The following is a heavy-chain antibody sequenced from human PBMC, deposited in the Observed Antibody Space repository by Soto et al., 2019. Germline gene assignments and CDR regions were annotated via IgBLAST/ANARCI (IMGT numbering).Heavy chain of an antibody. J-gene: IGHJ4*02. CDR3: AKTVPYYYDSSGYYDY. CDR1: GFTVSSSY. CDR2: IYSTGNT. Sequence: PGGSLRLSCAASGFTVSSSYMSWVRQAPGQGLEWVSLIYSTGNTYYADSVKGRFTISRDNSKSTLYLQMNSLRAEDTAVYYCAKTVPYYYDSSGYYDYWGQGTLVTVSS. V-gene: IGHV3-66*01. D-gene: IGHD3-22*01.